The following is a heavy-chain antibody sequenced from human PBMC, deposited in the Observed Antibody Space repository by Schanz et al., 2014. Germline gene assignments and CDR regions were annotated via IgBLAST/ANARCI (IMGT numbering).Heavy chain of an antibody. CDR3: ARVQDDILTGSEYYYGMDV. Sequence: QVQLVQSGAEVKKPGASVKVSCKASGYTFTSYGISWVRQAPGQGLEWMGWISPYNGNTNYAQKLQGRVTMTTDTSTSTAYMELRSLRSDDTAVYYCARVQDDILTGSEYYYGMDVWGQGTTVNGSS. D-gene: IGHD3-9*01. V-gene: IGHV1-18*01. CDR1: GYTFTSYG. CDR2: ISPYNGNT. J-gene: IGHJ6*02.